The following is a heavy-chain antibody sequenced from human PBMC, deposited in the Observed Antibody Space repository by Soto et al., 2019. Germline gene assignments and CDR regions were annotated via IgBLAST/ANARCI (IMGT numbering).Heavy chain of an antibody. CDR1: GGTFSSYA. V-gene: IGHV1-69*13. D-gene: IGHD1-26*01. CDR2: IIPIFGTA. CDR3: ARPLSGSLAV. J-gene: IGHJ4*02. Sequence: ASVKVSCKASGGTFSSYAISWVRQAPGQGLEWMGGIIPIFGTANYAQKFQGRVTITADESTSTAYVELSSLRSEDTAVYYCARPLSGSLAVWGQGTLVTVSS.